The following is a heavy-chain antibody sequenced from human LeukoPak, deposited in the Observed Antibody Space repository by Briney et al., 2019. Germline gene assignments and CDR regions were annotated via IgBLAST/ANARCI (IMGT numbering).Heavy chain of an antibody. CDR2: IKSKTDGGTT. D-gene: IGHD4-17*01. J-gene: IGHJ4*02. Sequence: GGSLRLSCAASGFTFSNAWMSWVRQAPGKGLEWVGRIKSKTDGGTTDYAAPVKGRFTISRDDSKNTLYLQMNSLKTEDTAAYYCTTGPRGYGDYVFDYWGQGTLVTVSS. CDR1: GFTFSNAW. V-gene: IGHV3-15*01. CDR3: TTGPRGYGDYVFDY.